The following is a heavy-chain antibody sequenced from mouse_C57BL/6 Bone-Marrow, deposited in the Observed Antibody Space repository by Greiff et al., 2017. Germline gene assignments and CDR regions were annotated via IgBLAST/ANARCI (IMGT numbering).Heavy chain of an antibody. V-gene: IGHV2-4*01. CDR2: IWSGGST. CDR3: AKETGGYIDV. Sequence: VQLVESGPGLVQPSQSLSITCTVSGFSLTSYGVHWVRQPPGKGLEWLGVIWSGGSTDNNAAFISRLSISKDNSKSQVFFKMNSLQADDSAIYYWAKETGGYIDVWGTGTTVTVSS. J-gene: IGHJ1*03. D-gene: IGHD4-1*01. CDR1: GFSLTSYG.